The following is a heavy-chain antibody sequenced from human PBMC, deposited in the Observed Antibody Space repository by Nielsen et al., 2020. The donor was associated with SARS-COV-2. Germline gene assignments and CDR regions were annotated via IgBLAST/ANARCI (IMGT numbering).Heavy chain of an antibody. Sequence: SETLTLTCAISGDSVSSNSASWTWIRHSPSRGLEWLGRTYYRSTSPNDYAASVQARITINPDTSKNQFSLQLTSVTPEDTAVYYCVREGYWFYSWGQGTLITVSS. D-gene: IGHD2-15*01. CDR3: VREGYWFYS. V-gene: IGHV6-1*01. J-gene: IGHJ5*01. CDR1: GDSVSSNSAS. CDR2: TYYRSTSPN.